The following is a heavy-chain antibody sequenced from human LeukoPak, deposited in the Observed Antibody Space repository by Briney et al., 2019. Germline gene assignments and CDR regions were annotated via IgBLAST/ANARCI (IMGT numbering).Heavy chain of an antibody. CDR2: IYTGGST. CDR3: ARDSLEDGYDY. J-gene: IGHJ4*02. Sequence: GGSLRLSCAASGFTVSSNYMSWVRQAPGKGLEWVSVIYTGGSTYYADSVKGRFTISRDNSKNTLYLQMNSLRAEDTAVYYCARDSLEDGYDYWGQGTLVTVSS. CDR1: GFTVSSNY. D-gene: IGHD3-22*01. V-gene: IGHV3-53*01.